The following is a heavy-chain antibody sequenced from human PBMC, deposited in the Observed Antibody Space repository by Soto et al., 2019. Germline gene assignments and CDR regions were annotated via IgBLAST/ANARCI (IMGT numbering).Heavy chain of an antibody. CDR2: ISSSSSYI. Sequence: EVQLVESGGGLVKPGGSLRLSCAASGFTFSSYSMNWVRQAPGKGLEWVSSISSSSSYIYYADSVKGRFTISRDNAKNSLDLQMNSLRAEDTAVYYCASPAISTLRTDYFDYWGQGTLVTVSS. J-gene: IGHJ4*02. CDR1: GFTFSSYS. V-gene: IGHV3-21*01. D-gene: IGHD4-17*01. CDR3: ASPAISTLRTDYFDY.